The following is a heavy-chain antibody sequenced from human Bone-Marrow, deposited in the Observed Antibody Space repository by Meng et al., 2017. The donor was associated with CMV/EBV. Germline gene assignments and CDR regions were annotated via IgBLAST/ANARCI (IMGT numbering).Heavy chain of an antibody. J-gene: IGHJ4*02. Sequence: GGSLRLSCAASGFTFDDFAMHWVRQAPGKGLEWVSGVTWNSGSIAYADSVKGRFTVSRDNAKDSLYLQMNSLRPEDTALYYCAKSNSYSTSSAYYSFDYWGQGPRVTRSS. CDR3: AKSNSYSTSSAYYSFDY. CDR1: GFTFDDFA. V-gene: IGHV3-9*01. CDR2: VTWNSGSI. D-gene: IGHD6-6*01.